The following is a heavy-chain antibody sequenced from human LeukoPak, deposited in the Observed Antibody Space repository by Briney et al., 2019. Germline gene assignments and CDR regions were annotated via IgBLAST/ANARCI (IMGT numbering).Heavy chain of an antibody. Sequence: GGSLRLSCAASGFIDSSNYMNWVRQAPGKGLEWVSVIYSGGSTYYADSVKGRFTISRDNSKNTLYLQMNSLRAEDTAVYYCARGQNIPAWGQGTLVTVSS. CDR2: IYSGGST. V-gene: IGHV3-53*01. D-gene: IGHD1/OR15-1a*01. J-gene: IGHJ4*02. CDR3: ARGQNIPA. CDR1: GFIDSSNY.